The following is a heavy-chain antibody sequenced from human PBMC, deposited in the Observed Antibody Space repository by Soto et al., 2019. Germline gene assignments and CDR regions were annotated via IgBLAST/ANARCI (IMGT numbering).Heavy chain of an antibody. CDR3: ASRERVDAFDL. V-gene: IGHV1-69*01. Sequence: QVQLVQSGAEVKKPGSSVKVSCKASGGTFSSYAITWVRQAPGQGLEWMGGIIPILGSANYAQKFQDRVTITADESTSTTYMELSSLSSEDAAVYYCASRERVDAFDLWGQVTMVTVAS. D-gene: IGHD1-26*01. CDR2: IIPILGSA. CDR1: GGTFSSYA. J-gene: IGHJ3*01.